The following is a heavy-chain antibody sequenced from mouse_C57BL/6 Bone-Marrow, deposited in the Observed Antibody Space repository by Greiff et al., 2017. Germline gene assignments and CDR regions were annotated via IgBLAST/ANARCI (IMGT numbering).Heavy chain of an antibody. V-gene: IGHV2-9-1*01. CDR2: IWPGGGT. CDR3: ARRGYYYGSSYGYFDV. CDR1: GFSLTSYA. D-gene: IGHD1-1*01. J-gene: IGHJ1*03. Sequence: QVQLKESGPGLVAPSQSLSITCTVSGFSLTSYAISWVRQPPGKGLEWLGVIWPGGGTNYNSALQSRLSISKDNSKSQVFLKMNSLQTDDTDRYYCARRGYYYGSSYGYFDVWGTGTTVTVSS.